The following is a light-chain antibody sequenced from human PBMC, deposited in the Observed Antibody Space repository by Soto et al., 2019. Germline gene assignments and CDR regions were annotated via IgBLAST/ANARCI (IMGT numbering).Light chain of an antibody. CDR2: LDS. CDR3: MQGLQTPPYT. Sequence: DIVITESPLFLPVTPGEPASISCRSCQSLLHSNGNNYLDWDLQKPGQSPQALICLDSNWASGVPDRFRGSGSGTDFTLKTSRVEAEDVGVHHCMQGLQTPPYTFGQGTKLEIK. J-gene: IGKJ2*01. CDR1: QSLLHSNGNNY. V-gene: IGKV2-28*01.